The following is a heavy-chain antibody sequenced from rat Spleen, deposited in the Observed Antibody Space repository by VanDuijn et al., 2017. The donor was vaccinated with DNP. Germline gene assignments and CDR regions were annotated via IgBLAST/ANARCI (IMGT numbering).Heavy chain of an antibody. CDR3: ARWGYNSGDWFAY. CDR1: GYSITSNY. Sequence: EVQLQESGSGLVKPSQSLSLTCSVTGYSITSNYWGWIRKFPDNKMEWIGHISYSGSTGYNPSLKSRISITRDTSKNQFFLQLNSVTTEDTATYYCARWGYNSGDWFAYWGQGTLVTVSS. CDR2: ISYSGST. J-gene: IGHJ3*01. V-gene: IGHV3-1*01. D-gene: IGHD4-3*01.